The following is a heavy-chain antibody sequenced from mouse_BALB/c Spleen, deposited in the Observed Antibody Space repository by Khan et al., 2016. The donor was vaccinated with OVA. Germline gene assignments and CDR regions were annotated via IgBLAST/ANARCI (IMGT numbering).Heavy chain of an antibody. CDR3: ARGGGGWYIDV. J-gene: IGHJ1*01. Sequence: QSGAELVKPGASVKMSCKASGYTFTSYNMHWVKQTPGQGLEWIGAIYPGNGDTSYNQKFKGKATLTADKSSSTAYMQLSSLTSEDSAVYCGARGGGGWYIDVWGAGTTVTVSS. V-gene: IGHV1-12*01. CDR2: IYPGNGDT. CDR1: GYTFTSYN.